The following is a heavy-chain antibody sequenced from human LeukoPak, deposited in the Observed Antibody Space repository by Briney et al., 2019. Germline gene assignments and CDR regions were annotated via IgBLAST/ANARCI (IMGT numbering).Heavy chain of an antibody. CDR2: ISSSSTYI. Sequence: GGSLRLSCAASGFTFRSYSMNWVRQAPGKGLEWVSSISSSSTYIYYADPVKGRFTISRDNAKNSLYLQMNSPRAEDTAVYYCARERGDVIAGFDFWGQGTLVTVSS. CDR3: ARERGDVIAGFDF. D-gene: IGHD3-10*01. J-gene: IGHJ4*02. V-gene: IGHV3-21*01. CDR1: GFTFRSYS.